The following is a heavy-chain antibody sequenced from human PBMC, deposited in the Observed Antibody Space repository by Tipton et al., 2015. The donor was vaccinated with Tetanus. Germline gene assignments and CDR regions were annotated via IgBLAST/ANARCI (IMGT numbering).Heavy chain of an antibody. V-gene: IGHV3-30*04. CDR1: GFTFSSYA. Sequence: RSLRLSCAASGFTFSSYAMHWVRQAPGKGLEWVAVISYDGSNKYYADSVKGRFTISRDNSKNTLYLQMNSLRAEDTAVYYCARDFGVGGYLDYYGMDVWGQGTTVTVSS. CDR3: ARDFGVGGYLDYYGMDV. J-gene: IGHJ6*02. CDR2: ISYDGSNK. D-gene: IGHD3-3*01.